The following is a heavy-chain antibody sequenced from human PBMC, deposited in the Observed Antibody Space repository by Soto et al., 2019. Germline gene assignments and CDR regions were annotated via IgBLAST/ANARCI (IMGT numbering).Heavy chain of an antibody. CDR2: ITSSGSTI. J-gene: IGHJ6*02. CDR1: RFSFSSYE. Sequence: GGSLRLSCAASRFSFSSYEMNWVRQAPGKGLEWVSYITSSGSTISYADSVKGRFTISRDNAKNSLYLQMNSLRAEDTAVYYCATTTGLTMDRYYYGLDVWGQGTGVAVSS. D-gene: IGHD1-26*01. V-gene: IGHV3-48*03. CDR3: ATTTGLTMDRYYYGLDV.